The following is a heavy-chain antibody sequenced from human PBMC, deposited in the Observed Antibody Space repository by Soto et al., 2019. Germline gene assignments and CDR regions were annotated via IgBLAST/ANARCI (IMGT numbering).Heavy chain of an antibody. V-gene: IGHV3-73*01. D-gene: IGHD2-2*01. J-gene: IGHJ4*02. CDR3: TVQDIVVVPAARTVY. CDR2: IRSKANSYAT. Sequence: EVQLVESGGGLVQPGGSLKLSCAASGFTFSGSAMHWVRQASGKGLEWVGRIRSKANSYATAYAASVKGRFTISRDDSKNTAYLQMNSLKTEDTAVYYCTVQDIVVVPAARTVYWGQGTLVTVSS. CDR1: GFTFSGSA.